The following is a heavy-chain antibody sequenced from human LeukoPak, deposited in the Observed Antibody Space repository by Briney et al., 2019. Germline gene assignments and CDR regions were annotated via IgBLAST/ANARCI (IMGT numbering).Heavy chain of an antibody. Sequence: GGSLRLSCAASGFTFSSYGMHWVLQAPGKGLEWVAVIWYDGSNKYYADSVKGRFTISRDNSKNTLYLQMNSLRAEDTAVYYCARGVGATPYGLDYWGQGTLVTVSS. D-gene: IGHD1-26*01. V-gene: IGHV3-33*01. J-gene: IGHJ4*02. CDR2: IWYDGSNK. CDR3: ARGVGATPYGLDY. CDR1: GFTFSSYG.